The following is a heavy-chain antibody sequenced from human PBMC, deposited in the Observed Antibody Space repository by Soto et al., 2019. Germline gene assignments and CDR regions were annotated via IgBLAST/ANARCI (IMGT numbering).Heavy chain of an antibody. CDR1: GGTFSSYA. CDR3: AKKAAAGTSSYYYGMDV. V-gene: IGHV1-69*13. D-gene: IGHD6-13*01. CDR2: IIPVFGTA. Sequence: SVKVSCKASGGTFSSYAISWVRQAPGQGLEWMGGIIPVFGTANYAQKFQGRVTITADESTSTAYMELSSLRSEDTAVYYCAKKAAAGTSSYYYGMDVWGQGTTVTVSS. J-gene: IGHJ6*02.